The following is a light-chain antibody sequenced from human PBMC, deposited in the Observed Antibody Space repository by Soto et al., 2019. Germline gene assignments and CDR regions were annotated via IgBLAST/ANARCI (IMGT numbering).Light chain of an antibody. CDR3: SSYAGSSTPYV. V-gene: IGLV2-14*03. CDR2: DVT. J-gene: IGLJ1*01. CDR1: SSDVGGYNY. Sequence: QSVLTQPASVSGSPGQSITISCTGTSSDVGGYNYVSWYQKHPGKAPKLMIYDVTNRPSGVFNRFSGSKSGNTASLTISGLQAEDEADYYCSSYAGSSTPYVFGTGTKLTVL.